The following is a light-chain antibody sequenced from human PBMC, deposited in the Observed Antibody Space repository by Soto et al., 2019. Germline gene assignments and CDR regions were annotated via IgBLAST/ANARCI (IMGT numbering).Light chain of an antibody. J-gene: IGKJ1*01. CDR3: QHYGGSQGA. Sequence: IVLTQFPGTLSLSPGERATLSCRASQSVSSNDLVWYQQKPGQAPRLLIYGASSRAIGIPDRFSGSGSGTDFTLTFSRLDPEDFAVYYCQHYGGSQGAFGQGTKVDIK. V-gene: IGKV3-20*01. CDR1: QSVSSND. CDR2: GAS.